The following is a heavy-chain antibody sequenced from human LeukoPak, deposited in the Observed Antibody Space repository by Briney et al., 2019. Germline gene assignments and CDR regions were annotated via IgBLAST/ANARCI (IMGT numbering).Heavy chain of an antibody. CDR1: GYTFTGQY. D-gene: IGHD6-19*01. CDR2: IIPIFGTA. CDR3: ARDKVSSSSGWYMPYYFDY. J-gene: IGHJ4*02. V-gene: IGHV1-69*05. Sequence: SVKVSCKASGYTFTGQYIHWVRQAPGQGLEWMGRIIPIFGTANYAQKFQGRVTITTDESTSTAYMELSSLRSEDTAVYYCARDKVSSSSGWYMPYYFDYWGQGTLVTVSS.